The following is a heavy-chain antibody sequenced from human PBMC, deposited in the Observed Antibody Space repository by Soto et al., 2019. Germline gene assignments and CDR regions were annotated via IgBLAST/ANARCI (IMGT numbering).Heavy chain of an antibody. CDR2: IYPGDSDT. Sequence: GESLKISCXGSGYSFTSYWIGWVRQMPGKGLEWMGIIYPGDSDTRYSPSFQGQVTISADKSISTAYLQWSSLKASDTAMYYCASSSIAAPYYFDYWGQGTLVTSPQ. D-gene: IGHD6-6*01. CDR1: GYSFTSYW. CDR3: ASSSIAAPYYFDY. V-gene: IGHV5-51*01. J-gene: IGHJ4*02.